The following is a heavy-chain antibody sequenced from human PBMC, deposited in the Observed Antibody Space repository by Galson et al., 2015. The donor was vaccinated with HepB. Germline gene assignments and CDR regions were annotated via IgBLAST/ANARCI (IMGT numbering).Heavy chain of an antibody. Sequence: SVKVSCKASGGTFSSYAISWVRQAPGQGLEWMGGIIPIFGTANYAQKFQGRVTITADESTSTAYMELSSLRSEDTAVYYCARVGGGTAMVDYWYFDLWGRGTLVTVSS. CDR1: GGTFSSYA. V-gene: IGHV1-69*13. CDR2: IIPIFGTA. CDR3: ARVGGGTAMVDYWYFDL. D-gene: IGHD5-18*01. J-gene: IGHJ2*01.